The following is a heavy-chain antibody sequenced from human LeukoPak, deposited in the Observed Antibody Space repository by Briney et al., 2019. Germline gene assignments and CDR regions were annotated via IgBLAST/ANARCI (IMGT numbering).Heavy chain of an antibody. D-gene: IGHD5-18*01. CDR1: GYTFTNYD. CDR3: ARHGGYSYGVDY. Sequence: ASVKVSCKASGYTFTNYDINWVRQATGQGLEWMGWMNPNSGNTGYAQKFQGRVTITRNTSISTAYMELSSLRSEDTAVYYCARHGGYSYGVDYWGQGTLVTVSS. V-gene: IGHV1-8*03. CDR2: MNPNSGNT. J-gene: IGHJ4*02.